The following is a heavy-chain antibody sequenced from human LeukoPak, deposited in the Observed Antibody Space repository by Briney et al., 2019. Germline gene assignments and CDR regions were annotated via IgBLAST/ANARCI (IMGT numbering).Heavy chain of an antibody. CDR2: IYYTGDP. J-gene: IGHJ4*02. Sequence: KSSETLSLTCTISGGSISNYYWSWIRQSPQKGLEWIAYIYYTGDPNYNPSLKSRVTMSVPTSKNQFYLNLTSVTAADTAVYYCARAGFCSGTSCSMYYFDYWGQGILVSVSS. D-gene: IGHD2-2*01. CDR1: GGSISNYY. CDR3: ARAGFCSGTSCSMYYFDY. V-gene: IGHV4-59*01.